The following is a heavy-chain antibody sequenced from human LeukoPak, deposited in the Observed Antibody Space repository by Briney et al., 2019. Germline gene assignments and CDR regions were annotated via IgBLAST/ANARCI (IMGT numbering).Heavy chain of an antibody. CDR3: VRRLSYRSSGDY. D-gene: IGHD3-10*01. Sequence: GGSLRLSCAASGSTFSDYYMTWIRQAPGKGLEWVSYISGSGTTIYYADSVKGRYTISRDNAKTSLYLQMNSLRAEDTAIYYCVRRLSYRSSGDYWGQGTLVTVSS. J-gene: IGHJ4*02. CDR1: GSTFSDYY. CDR2: ISGSGTTI. V-gene: IGHV3-11*01.